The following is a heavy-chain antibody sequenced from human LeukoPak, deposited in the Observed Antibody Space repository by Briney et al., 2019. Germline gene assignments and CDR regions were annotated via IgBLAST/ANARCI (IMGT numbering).Heavy chain of an antibody. J-gene: IGHJ4*02. CDR1: GFTFDDYT. V-gene: IGHV3-43*01. CDR2: ISWDGGST. CDR3: AKDMGGSYRNYFDY. Sequence: GGSLRLSCAASGFTFDDYTMHWVRQAPGKGLELVSLISWDGGSTYYADSVKGRFTISRDNGKNSLYLQMNSLRTEDTALYYCAKDMGGSYRNYFDYWGQGTLVTVSS. D-gene: IGHD1-26*01.